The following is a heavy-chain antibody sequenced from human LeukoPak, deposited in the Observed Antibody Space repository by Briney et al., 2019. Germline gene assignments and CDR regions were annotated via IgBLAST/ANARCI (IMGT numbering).Heavy chain of an antibody. J-gene: IGHJ6*02. CDR3: ARLLYSSSRYPSHYYGMDV. CDR2: MNPNSGNT. CDR1: GYTFTSYD. V-gene: IGHV1-8*01. D-gene: IGHD6-13*01. Sequence: ASVKVSCKASGYTFTSYDINWVRQATGQGLEWMGWMNPNSGNTGYAQKFQGRVTMTRNTSISTAYMELSSLRSEDTAVYYCARLLYSSSRYPSHYYGMDVWGQGTTVTVSS.